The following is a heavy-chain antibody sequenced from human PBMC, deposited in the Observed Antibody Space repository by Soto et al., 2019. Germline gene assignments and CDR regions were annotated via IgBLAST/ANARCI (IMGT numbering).Heavy chain of an antibody. CDR1: GYTFTSYG. CDR2: ISAYNGNT. Sequence: ASVKVSCKASGYTFTSYGISWVRQAPGQGLEWMGWISAYNGNTNYAQKLQGRVTMTTDTSTSTAYMELRSLRSDDTAVYYCARADYDFWSGYSDYWGQGTLVTVSS. V-gene: IGHV1-18*01. D-gene: IGHD3-3*01. J-gene: IGHJ4*02. CDR3: ARADYDFWSGYSDY.